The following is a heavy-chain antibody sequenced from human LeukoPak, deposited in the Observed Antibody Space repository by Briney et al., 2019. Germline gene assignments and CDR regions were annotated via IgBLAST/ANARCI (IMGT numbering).Heavy chain of an antibody. D-gene: IGHD4-11*01. V-gene: IGHV4-38-2*02. CDR1: GYSISSGYY. CDR2: IYQSGNT. Sequence: SETLSLTCTVSGYSISSGYYWGWIRQPPGKGLEWIGSIYQSGNTYYNPSLKSRVIISMGTSKNQFSLKLSSVTAADTAVYYCARGYDYRGYFFYYYMDFWGKGTTVTVSS. J-gene: IGHJ6*03. CDR3: ARGYDYRGYFFYYYMDF.